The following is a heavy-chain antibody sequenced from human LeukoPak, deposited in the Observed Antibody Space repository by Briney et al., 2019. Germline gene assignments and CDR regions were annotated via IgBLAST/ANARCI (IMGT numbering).Heavy chain of an antibody. D-gene: IGHD3-10*01. CDR1: GFTFSSYA. J-gene: IGHJ4*02. CDR3: ARDLEWFGELWD. Sequence: GGSLRLSCVVSGFTFSSYAMSWVRQAPGKGLEWVSSISGSDGSTYYADSVKGRFTISRDNAKNSLYLQMNSLRAEDTAVYYCARDLEWFGELWDWGQGTLVTVSS. CDR2: ISGSDGST. V-gene: IGHV3-23*01.